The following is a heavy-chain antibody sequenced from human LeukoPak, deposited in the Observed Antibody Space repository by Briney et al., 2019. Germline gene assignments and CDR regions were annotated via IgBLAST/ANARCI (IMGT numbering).Heavy chain of an antibody. D-gene: IGHD3-3*01. V-gene: IGHV3-30-3*01. Sequence: GGSLRLSCAASGFTFSIYAMHWVRQAPGKGLEWVAVISYDGSNKYYADSVEGRFTISRDNSKNTLYLQMNSLRAEDTAVYYCARGGYYDFSYFDYWGQGTLVTVSS. CDR2: ISYDGSNK. CDR1: GFTFSIYA. J-gene: IGHJ4*02. CDR3: ARGGYYDFSYFDY.